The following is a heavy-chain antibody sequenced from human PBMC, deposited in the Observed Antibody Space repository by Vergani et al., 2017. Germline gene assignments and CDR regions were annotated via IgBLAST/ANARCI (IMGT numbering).Heavy chain of an antibody. J-gene: IGHJ5*02. Sequence: QLQLQESGPGLVKPSETLSLTCAVYGGSFSGYYWSWIRQPPGKGLEWIGEINHSGSTNYNPSLKSRVTISVDTSKNQFSLKLSSVTAADTAVYYCARTILSSYGSWRRFDPWGQGTLVTVSS. D-gene: IGHD5-18*01. CDR1: GGSFSGYY. V-gene: IGHV4-34*01. CDR2: INHSGST. CDR3: ARTILSSYGSWRRFDP.